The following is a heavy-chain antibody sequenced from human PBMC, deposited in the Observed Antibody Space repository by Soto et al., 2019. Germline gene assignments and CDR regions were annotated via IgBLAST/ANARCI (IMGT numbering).Heavy chain of an antibody. CDR3: ARSTYCTNGVCYPHFQH. CDR1: GYTFTSYG. CDR2: ISAYNGNT. Sequence: ASVKVSCKASGYTFTSYGISWVRQAPGQGLEWMGWISAYNGNTNYAQKLQGRVTMTTDTSTSTAYMELGSLRSDDTAVYYCARSTYCTNGVCYPHFQHWGQGTLVTVSS. D-gene: IGHD2-8*01. J-gene: IGHJ1*01. V-gene: IGHV1-18*01.